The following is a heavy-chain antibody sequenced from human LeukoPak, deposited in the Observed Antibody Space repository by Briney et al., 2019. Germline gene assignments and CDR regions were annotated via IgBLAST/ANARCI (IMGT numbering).Heavy chain of an antibody. Sequence: ASVKVSCKASGGTFSSYAISWVRQAPGQALEWMGGIIPIFGTANYAQKFQGRVTITADESTSTAYMELSSLRSEDTAVYYCARVIAAAGTEWFDPWGQGTLVTVSS. CDR2: IIPIFGTA. CDR3: ARVIAAAGTEWFDP. CDR1: GGTFSSYA. D-gene: IGHD6-13*01. V-gene: IGHV1-69*01. J-gene: IGHJ5*02.